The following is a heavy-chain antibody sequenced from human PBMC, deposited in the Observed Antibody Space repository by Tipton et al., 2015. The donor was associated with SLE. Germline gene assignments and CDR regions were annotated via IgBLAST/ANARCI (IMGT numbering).Heavy chain of an antibody. D-gene: IGHD5-18*01. V-gene: IGHV5-51*01. CDR2: INPGDSHT. Sequence: VQLVQSGAEVKKPGESLKISCKGSGYSFASYWIGWVRQMPGKGLEWMGIINPGDSHTTYSPSFQGQVTISADKSIDTAYLQWDSLRASDTAMYYCARSRYTYGYGFDYWGQGTLVTVAS. CDR3: ARSRYTYGYGFDY. CDR1: GYSFASYW. J-gene: IGHJ4*01.